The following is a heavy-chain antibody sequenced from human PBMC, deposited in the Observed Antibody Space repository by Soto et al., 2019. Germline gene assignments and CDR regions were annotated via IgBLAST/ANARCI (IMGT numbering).Heavy chain of an antibody. D-gene: IGHD3-10*01. J-gene: IGHJ5*02. CDR3: AKGSGPLPRNWFDP. V-gene: IGHV3-23*01. CDR2: ISGSGGSP. CDR1: VFLFSVYA. Sequence: PWWSLRLSCSASVFLFSVYAMTWFRQAPGKGLEWVSSISGSGGSPYYSDSVKGRFTISRDNSKDTLYLEMNSLRAEDTAVYYCAKGSGPLPRNWFDPWGQGTQVTVSS.